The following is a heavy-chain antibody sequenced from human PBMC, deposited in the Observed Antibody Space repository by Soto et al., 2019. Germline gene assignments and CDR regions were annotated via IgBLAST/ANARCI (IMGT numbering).Heavy chain of an antibody. V-gene: IGHV1-3*01. Sequence: ASVKVSCKASGYTFSSYAVHWVRQDHGQRLEWMGWINAGNGNTKYSQKFQGRVTITRDTSASTAYMELSSLRSEDTAVYYCARGKYDFWSGYPKNFDYWGQGTLVTVSS. CDR2: INAGNGNT. CDR3: ARGKYDFWSGYPKNFDY. J-gene: IGHJ4*02. D-gene: IGHD3-3*01. CDR1: GYTFSSYA.